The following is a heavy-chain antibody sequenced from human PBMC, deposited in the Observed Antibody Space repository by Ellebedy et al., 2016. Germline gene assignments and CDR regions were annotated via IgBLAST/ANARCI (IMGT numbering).Heavy chain of an antibody. J-gene: IGHJ6*02. CDR1: GFTFSGSA. D-gene: IGHD4-11*01. Sequence: GESLKISXAASGFTFSGSAMHWVRQASGKGLEWVGRIRSKANSYATAYAASVKGRFTISRDDSKNTAYLQMNSLKTEDTAVYYCTRSDYIYYFYGMDVWGQGTTVTVSS. CDR3: TRSDYIYYFYGMDV. V-gene: IGHV3-73*01. CDR2: IRSKANSYAT.